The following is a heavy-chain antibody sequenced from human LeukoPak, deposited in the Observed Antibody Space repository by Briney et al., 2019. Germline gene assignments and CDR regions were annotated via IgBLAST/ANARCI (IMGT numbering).Heavy chain of an antibody. CDR1: GGTFSSYA. D-gene: IGHD1-7*01. Sequence: GASVKVSCKASGGTFSSYAISWVRQAPGQGLEWMGWISAYNGNTNYAQKLQGRVTMTTDTSTSTAYMELRSLRSDDTAVYYCARDSGWNYANYFDYWGQGTLVTVSS. CDR3: ARDSGWNYANYFDY. J-gene: IGHJ4*02. CDR2: ISAYNGNT. V-gene: IGHV1-18*01.